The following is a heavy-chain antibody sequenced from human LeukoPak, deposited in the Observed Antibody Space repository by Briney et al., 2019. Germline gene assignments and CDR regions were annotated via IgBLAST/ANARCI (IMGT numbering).Heavy chain of an antibody. CDR1: GYTFTSYA. CDR3: ARGPRENWNYGGTFDY. V-gene: IGHV1-69*13. J-gene: IGHJ4*02. Sequence: ASVKVSCKASGYTFTSYAMNWVRQAPGQGLEWMGGIIPIFGTANYAQKFQGRVTITADESTSTAYMELSSLRSEDTAVYYCARGPRENWNYGGTFDYWGQGTLVTVSS. D-gene: IGHD1-7*01. CDR2: IIPIFGTA.